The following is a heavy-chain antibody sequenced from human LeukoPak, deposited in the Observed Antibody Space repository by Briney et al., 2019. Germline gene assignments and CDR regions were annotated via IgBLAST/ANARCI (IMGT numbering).Heavy chain of an antibody. CDR1: GDSVSSNLIA. D-gene: IGHD1-14*01. Sequence: SQTLSLTCAISGDSVSSNLIAWNWIRQSPSRGLEWLGGTYYRSKWFNEYAASVRGRINVNLDTSTKHLSLQLHSVTPDDTAVYYCARGRYSGFDFWGQGTMVTVSS. J-gene: IGHJ3*01. CDR2: TYYRSKWFN. V-gene: IGHV6-1*01. CDR3: ARGRYSGFDF.